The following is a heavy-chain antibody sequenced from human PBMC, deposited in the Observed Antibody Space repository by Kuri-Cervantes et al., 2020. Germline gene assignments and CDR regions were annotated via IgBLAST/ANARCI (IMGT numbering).Heavy chain of an antibody. D-gene: IGHD1-26*01. V-gene: IGHV1-69*02. CDR2: IIPILGIA. J-gene: IGHJ3*02. Sequence: SVKVSCKASGGTFSSYTISWVRQAPGQGLEWMGRIIPILGIANYAQKFRGRVTITADKSTSTAYMELSSLRSEDTAVYYCATGFLVGARDAFDIWGQGTMVTVS. CDR1: GGTFSSYT. CDR3: ATGFLVGARDAFDI.